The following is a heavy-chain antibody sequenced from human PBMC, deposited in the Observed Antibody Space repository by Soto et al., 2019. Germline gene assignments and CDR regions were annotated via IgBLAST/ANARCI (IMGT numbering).Heavy chain of an antibody. CDR2: IYYSGST. J-gene: IGHJ1*01. Sequence: NPSETQSLTCTVSGGSISGSSYYWGWIRQPPGKGLEWIGSIYYSGSTYYNPSLKSRVTVSVDTSKNQFSLKLSSVTAADTAVYYCASKCYRTWGQGTLVTVSS. CDR1: GGSISGSSYY. CDR3: ASKCYRT. D-gene: IGHD2-2*01. V-gene: IGHV4-39*01.